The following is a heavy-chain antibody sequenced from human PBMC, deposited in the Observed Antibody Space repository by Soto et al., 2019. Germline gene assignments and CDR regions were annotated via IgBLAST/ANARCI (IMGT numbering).Heavy chain of an antibody. V-gene: IGHV3-23*01. D-gene: IGHD3-9*01. CDR2: ISGSGGST. CDR3: AKGLYYDRTDYYYMDV. J-gene: IGHJ6*03. Sequence: EVQLLESGGGLVQPGGSLRLSCAASGFTFSSYAMSWVRQAPGKGLEWVSAISGSGGSTYYADSVKGRFTISRDNSKNTLYMQMNSLRAEDTAVYYCAKGLYYDRTDYYYMDVWGTGTTVTVSS. CDR1: GFTFSSYA.